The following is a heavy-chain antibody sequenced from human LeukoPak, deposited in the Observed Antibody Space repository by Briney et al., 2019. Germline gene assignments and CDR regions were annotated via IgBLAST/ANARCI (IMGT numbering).Heavy chain of an antibody. D-gene: IGHD3-22*01. V-gene: IGHV1-18*01. Sequence: ASVKVSCKASGYTFTSYGISWVRQAPGQGLEWMGWISAYNGNTNYAQKLQGRVTMTTDTSTSTAYMELRSLRSDDTAVYYGARRGGDYYDSSGYYYGYRFDPWGQGTLVTVSS. J-gene: IGHJ5*02. CDR3: ARRGGDYYDSSGYYYGYRFDP. CDR2: ISAYNGNT. CDR1: GYTFTSYG.